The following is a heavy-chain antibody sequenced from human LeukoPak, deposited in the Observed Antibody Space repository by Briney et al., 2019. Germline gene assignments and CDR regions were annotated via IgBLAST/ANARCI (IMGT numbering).Heavy chain of an antibody. CDR1: GGSISGSNCY. Sequence: MSSETLSLTCTVSGGSISGSNCYWGWIRQPPGKGLEWIGTIYYSGSTYYNPSLKSRVTISVDASKNQFSLKLSSVTAADTAVYYCATIRSTVMGRFDYWGQGTLVTVSS. CDR2: IYYSGST. CDR3: ATIRSTVMGRFDY. D-gene: IGHD5-24*01. J-gene: IGHJ4*02. V-gene: IGHV4-39*01.